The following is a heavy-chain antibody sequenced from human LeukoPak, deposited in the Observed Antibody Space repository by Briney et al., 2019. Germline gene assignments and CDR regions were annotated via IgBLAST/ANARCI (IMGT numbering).Heavy chain of an antibody. V-gene: IGHV1-46*01. Sequence: ASVKVSCKASGYTSTSYYMHWVRQAPGQGLDWVGVINPSGGSTSYAQKFQGRVTMTREMSTSTVYMELSSLRSEDTAVYYCERGGRYGDYYTLYYYYYMDVWGKGTTVTVSS. CDR3: ERGGRYGDYYTLYYYYYMDV. J-gene: IGHJ6*03. D-gene: IGHD4-17*01. CDR1: GYTSTSYY. CDR2: INPSGGST.